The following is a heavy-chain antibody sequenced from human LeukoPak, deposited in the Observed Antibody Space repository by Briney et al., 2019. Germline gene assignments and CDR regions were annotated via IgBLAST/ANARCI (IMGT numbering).Heavy chain of an antibody. J-gene: IGHJ6*03. CDR3: ARDSKTLNWDPRGYYYYYMDV. D-gene: IGHD7-27*01. CDR2: IYSGGST. CDR1: GFTVSSNY. V-gene: IGHV3-53*01. Sequence: GGSLRLSCAASGFTVSSNYMSWVRQAPGEGLEWVSVIYSGGSTYYADSVKGRFTISRDNSKNTLYLQMSSLRAEDTAVYYCARDSKTLNWDPRGYYYYYMDVWGKGTTVTVSS.